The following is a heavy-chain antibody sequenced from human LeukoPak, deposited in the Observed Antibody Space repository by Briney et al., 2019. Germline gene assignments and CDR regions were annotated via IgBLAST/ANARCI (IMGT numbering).Heavy chain of an antibody. J-gene: IGHJ4*02. V-gene: IGHV4-34*01. CDR2: INHSGST. CDR3: ARGGQLVRGPYKLRPPPRYFDY. D-gene: IGHD6-13*01. CDR1: GGSFSGYY. Sequence: KPSETLSPTCAVYGGSFSGYYWSWIRQPPGKGLEWIGEINHSGSTNYNPSLKSRVTISVDTSKNQFSLKLSSVTAADTAVYYCARGGQLVRGPYKLRPPPRYFDYWGQGTLVTVSS.